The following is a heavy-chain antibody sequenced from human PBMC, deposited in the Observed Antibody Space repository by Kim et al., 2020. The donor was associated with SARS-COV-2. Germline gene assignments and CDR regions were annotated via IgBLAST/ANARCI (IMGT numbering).Heavy chain of an antibody. CDR1: GGSISSSSYY. CDR2: IYYSVST. Sequence: SETLSLTCTVSGGSISSSSYYWGWIRQPPGKGLEWIGSIYYSVSTYYNPSLKSRVTISVDTSKNQFSLKLSSVTAADTAVYYCARQSSFGSGWAGDFDY. J-gene: IGHJ4*01. V-gene: IGHV4-39*01. D-gene: IGHD6-19*01. CDR3: ARQSSFGSGWAGDFDY.